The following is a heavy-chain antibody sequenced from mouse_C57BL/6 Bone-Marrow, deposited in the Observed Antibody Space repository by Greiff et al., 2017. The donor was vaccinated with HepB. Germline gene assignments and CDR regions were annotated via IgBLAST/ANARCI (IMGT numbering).Heavy chain of an antibody. CDR3: ARSYLGRFAY. CDR2: IYPGDGDT. CDR1: GYAFSSSW. D-gene: IGHD4-1*01. V-gene: IGHV1-82*01. J-gene: IGHJ3*01. Sequence: VQLQQSGPELVKPGASVKISCKASGYAFSSSWMNWVKQRPGKGLEWIGRIYPGDGDTNYNGKFKGKATLTADKSSSTAYMQLSSLTSEDSAVYFCARSYLGRFAYWGQGTLVTVSA.